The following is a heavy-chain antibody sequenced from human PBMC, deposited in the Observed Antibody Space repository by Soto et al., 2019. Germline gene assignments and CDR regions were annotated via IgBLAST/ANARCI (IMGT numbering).Heavy chain of an antibody. D-gene: IGHD3-22*01. CDR1: GYTFTHYH. V-gene: IGHV1-46*01. Sequence: GASVKVSCKASGYTFTHYHVYWVRQAPGRGLEWLGMINPIGGSTTYAQNLQGRVTMTRDTSTNTVYMELSSLRSEDTAVYYCAREAINSSGYSRYFQHWGQGTLVTVSS. J-gene: IGHJ1*01. CDR2: INPIGGST. CDR3: AREAINSSGYSRYFQH.